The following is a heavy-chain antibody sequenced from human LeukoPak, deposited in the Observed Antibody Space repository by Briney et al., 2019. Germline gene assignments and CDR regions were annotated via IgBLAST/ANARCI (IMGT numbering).Heavy chain of an antibody. CDR1: GFIFNNYA. D-gene: IGHD4-17*01. CDR2: LWFDGSNK. V-gene: IGHV3-33*01. J-gene: IGHJ4*02. Sequence: GGSLRLSCAASGFIFNNYAMHWVRQAPGKGLEWVAILWFDGSNKYYADSVKGRITISRDNSMNTLYLQMNSLRAEDTAVYYCASYGDYLFDYWGQGTLVTVSS. CDR3: ASYGDYLFDY.